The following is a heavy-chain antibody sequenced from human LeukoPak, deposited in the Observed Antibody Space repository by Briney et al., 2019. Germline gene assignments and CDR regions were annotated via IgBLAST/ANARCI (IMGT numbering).Heavy chain of an antibody. V-gene: IGHV4-39*07. J-gene: IGHJ4*02. D-gene: IGHD3-10*01. Sequence: SETLSLTCTVSGGSISSSSYYWGWIRQPPGKGLEWIGSIYYSGSTYYNPSLKSRVTISVDTSKNQFSLKLSSVTAADTAVYYCARSMVRGVIWDYWGQGTLVTVSS. CDR3: ARSMVRGVIWDY. CDR2: IYYSGST. CDR1: GGSISSSSYY.